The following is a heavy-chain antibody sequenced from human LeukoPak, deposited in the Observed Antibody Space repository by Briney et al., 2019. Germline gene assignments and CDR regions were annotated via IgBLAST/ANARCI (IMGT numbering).Heavy chain of an antibody. CDR3: ARDPYVSNFDY. J-gene: IGHJ4*02. D-gene: IGHD3-10*02. V-gene: IGHV3-7*03. CDR2: IKEDGSET. CDR1: GFTFCNYW. Sequence: PGGSLRLSCAASGFTFCNYWMSWVRQAPGKGPEWMGNIKEDGSETYYVDSVKGRFTISRDNAQNSLYLHMHSLRVEDTAVYYCARDPYVSNFDYWGQGTLVTVSS.